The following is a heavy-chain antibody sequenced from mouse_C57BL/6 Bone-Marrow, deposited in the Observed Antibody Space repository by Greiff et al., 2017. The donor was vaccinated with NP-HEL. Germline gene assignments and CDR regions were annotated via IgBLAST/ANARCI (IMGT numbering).Heavy chain of an antibody. J-gene: IGHJ1*03. D-gene: IGHD1-1*01. CDR1: GFSLTSYA. CDR3: ARNDYYGFPHWYFEV. V-gene: IGHV2-9-1*01. Sequence: VQLQESGPGLVAPSQSLSITCTVSGFSLTSYAISWVRQPPGKGLEWLGVIWTGGGTNYNSALKSRLSISKDNTKSQVFLKRNSLQTDDTARYYCARNDYYGFPHWYFEVWGTGTTVTVSS. CDR2: IWTGGGT.